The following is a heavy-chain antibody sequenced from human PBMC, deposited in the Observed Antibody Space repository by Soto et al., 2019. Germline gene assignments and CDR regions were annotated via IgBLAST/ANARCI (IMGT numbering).Heavy chain of an antibody. CDR2: ISAYNGNT. J-gene: IGHJ6*03. V-gene: IGHV1-18*01. D-gene: IGHD2-2*01. CDR3: ARASREYCSSTSCYVGRYYYYYYMDV. CDR1: GYTFTSYG. Sequence: ASVKVSCKASGYTFTSYGISWVRQAPGQGLEWMGWISAYNGNTNYAQKLQGRVTMTTDTSTSTAYTELRSLRSDDTAVYYCARASREYCSSTSCYVGRYYYYYYMDVWGKGTTVTVSS.